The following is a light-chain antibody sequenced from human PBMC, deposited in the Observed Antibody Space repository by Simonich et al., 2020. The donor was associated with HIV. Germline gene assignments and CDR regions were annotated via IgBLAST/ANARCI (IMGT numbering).Light chain of an antibody. CDR3: SSYTSSSSVV. V-gene: IGLV2-14*01. CDR2: DVS. J-gene: IGLJ2*01. CDR1: ISDCGGYDY. Sequence: QSALTQPASVSGSPGQSITISCTGTISDCGGYDYVSWYQQHPGKAPKLMLYDVSKRPAGVSNRFSGSKSGNTAALTISGLQAEDEADYYCSSYTSSSSVVFGGGTKLTVL.